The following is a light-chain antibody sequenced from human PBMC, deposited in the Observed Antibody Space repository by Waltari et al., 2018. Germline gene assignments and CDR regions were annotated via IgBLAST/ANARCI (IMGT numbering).Light chain of an antibody. V-gene: IGKV3-20*01. CDR2: DAS. J-gene: IGKJ1*01. Sequence: EVVLTQSPGTLSLSPGEGATLSCRASQSVSRALAWYQQKPGQAPRLLIYDASRRATGIPDRFSGSGSGTDFSLTISRLEPEDFAVYYCQKYESLPATFGQGIKVEIK. CDR1: QSVSRA. CDR3: QKYESLPAT.